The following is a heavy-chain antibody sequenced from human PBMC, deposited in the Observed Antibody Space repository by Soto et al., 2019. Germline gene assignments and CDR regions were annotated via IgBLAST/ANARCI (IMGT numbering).Heavy chain of an antibody. CDR1: GFAFSSYG. Sequence: GGSLRLSCTASGFAFSSYGMHWVRQAPGKGLEWVAVIWNEGSKKYYADSVKGRFTISRDNSKNTLYLQMNSLRAEDTAVYYCARDLGTLGYCSGGTCYGVDYWGQGTLVTVSS. CDR2: IWNEGSKK. CDR3: ARDLGTLGYCSGGTCYGVDY. J-gene: IGHJ4*02. V-gene: IGHV3-33*01. D-gene: IGHD2-15*01.